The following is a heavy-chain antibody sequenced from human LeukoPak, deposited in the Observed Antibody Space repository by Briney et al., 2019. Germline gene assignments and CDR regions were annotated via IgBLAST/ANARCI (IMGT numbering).Heavy chain of an antibody. CDR2: IKQDGSEK. J-gene: IGHJ3*02. V-gene: IGHV3-7*01. Sequence: GGSLRLSCAPSGFTFSSYWMSWVRQAPGKGLEWVANIKQDGSEKYYVDSVKGRFTISRDNAKNSLYLQMNSLRAEDTAVYYCARVRITIFGVVATNDAFDIWGQGTMVTVSS. D-gene: IGHD3-3*01. CDR3: ARVRITIFGVVATNDAFDI. CDR1: GFTFSSYW.